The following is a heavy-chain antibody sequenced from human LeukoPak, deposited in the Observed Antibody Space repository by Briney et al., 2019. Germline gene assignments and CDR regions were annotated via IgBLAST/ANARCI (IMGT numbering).Heavy chain of an antibody. J-gene: IGHJ3*01. CDR3: VAWGNSGNS. Sequence: GGALRVSCAASGVTFSGHWMRWVRQAPAKGLQWVAHMHRDGSQIYYLDFLHRRFTLSRDNATNSLSLQLNGLRAEDTAVYYCVAWGNSGNSWGQGTMVSVSS. CDR1: GVTFSGHW. V-gene: IGHV3-7*01. D-gene: IGHD1-26*01. CDR2: MHRDGSQI.